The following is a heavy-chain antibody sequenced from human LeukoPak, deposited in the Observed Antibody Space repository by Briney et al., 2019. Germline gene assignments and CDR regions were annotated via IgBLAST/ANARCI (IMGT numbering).Heavy chain of an antibody. CDR3: ASRPRMVREVIITAPFFDY. J-gene: IGHJ4*02. CDR1: GFTFSSYA. V-gene: IGHV3-23*01. CDR2: ISGSGGST. D-gene: IGHD3-10*01. Sequence: GGSLRLSCAASGFTFSSYAMSGVRQAPGGGLEWVLAISGSGGSTYYADSVKGRFTISRDNTKNTLYLQMNSLRAEDTAVYHCASRPRMVREVIITAPFFDYWGQGTLVTVPS.